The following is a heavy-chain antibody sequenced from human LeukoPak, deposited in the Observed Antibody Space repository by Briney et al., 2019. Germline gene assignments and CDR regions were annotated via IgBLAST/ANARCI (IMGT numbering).Heavy chain of an antibody. D-gene: IGHD5-18*01. CDR1: GFTFSSYE. Sequence: GGSLRLSCAASGFTFSSYEMNWVRQAPGKGLEWVSYISSSGSTIYYADSVKGRFTISRDNSKNTLYLQMNSLRAEDTAVYYCANGYSYGILDYWGQGTLVTVSS. CDR3: ANGYSYGILDY. CDR2: ISSSGSTI. J-gene: IGHJ4*02. V-gene: IGHV3-48*03.